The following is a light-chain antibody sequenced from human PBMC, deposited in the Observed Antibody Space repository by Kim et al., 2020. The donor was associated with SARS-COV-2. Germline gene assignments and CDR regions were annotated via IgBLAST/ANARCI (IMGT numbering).Light chain of an antibody. V-gene: IGLV3-19*01. Sequence: SSELTQDPAVSVALGQTVRITCQGDSLRSYYASWYQQKSGQAPVVVIHGKNNRPSGIPDRFSGSTSGNTASLTITGAQAEDEADYEWASRYRRGTPLVFGGGTQLPVL. CDR3: ASRYRRGTPLV. CDR1: SLRSYY. J-gene: IGLJ3*02. CDR2: GKN.